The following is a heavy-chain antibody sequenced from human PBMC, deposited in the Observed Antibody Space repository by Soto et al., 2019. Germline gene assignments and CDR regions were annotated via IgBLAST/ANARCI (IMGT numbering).Heavy chain of an antibody. CDR1: GGSLSSGGYY. V-gene: IGHV4-31*03. CDR2: IYYSGST. D-gene: IGHD2-15*01. Sequence: HVQLQESGPGLVKPSQTLSLTCTVYGGSLSSGGYYWSWIRQHPGKVLEWIGYIYYSGSTYYNPSLKSRVTISVDTSKNQFSLKLSSVTAADTAVYYCARVRYCSGGSCYPRFDPWGQGTLVTVSS. CDR3: ARVRYCSGGSCYPRFDP. J-gene: IGHJ5*02.